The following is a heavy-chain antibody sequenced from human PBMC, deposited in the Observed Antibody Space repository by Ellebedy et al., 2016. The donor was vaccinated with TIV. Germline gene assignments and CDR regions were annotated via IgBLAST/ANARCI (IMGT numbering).Heavy chain of an antibody. V-gene: IGHV1-18*01. CDR1: GGTFSSYA. CDR2: ISAYNGNT. D-gene: IGHD4-17*01. CDR3: ARMDDYGDYDNWFDP. Sequence: AASVKVSCKASGGTFSSYAISWVRQAPGQGLEWMGWISAYNGNTNYAQKLQGRVTMTTDTSTSTAYMELRSLRSDDTAVYYCARMDDYGDYDNWFDPWGQGTLVTVSS. J-gene: IGHJ5*02.